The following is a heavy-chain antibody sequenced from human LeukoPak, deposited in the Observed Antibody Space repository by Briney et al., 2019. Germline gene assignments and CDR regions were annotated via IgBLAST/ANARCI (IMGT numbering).Heavy chain of an antibody. D-gene: IGHD2-21*01. CDR3: ARHMEANYFDY. CDR1: GGSISSYY. CDR2: IYNSGST. Sequence: SKTLSLTCTVSGGSISSYYWSWIGQPPGKELEWIGYIYNSGSTNSNPSLKSRVTISVDTSKNQFSLKVSSVTAADTAVYYCARHMEANYFDYWGQGTLVTVSS. V-gene: IGHV4-59*01. J-gene: IGHJ4*02.